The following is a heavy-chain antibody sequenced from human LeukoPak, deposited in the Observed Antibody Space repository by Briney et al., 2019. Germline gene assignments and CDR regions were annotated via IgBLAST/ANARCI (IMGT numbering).Heavy chain of an antibody. J-gene: IGHJ4*02. V-gene: IGHV3-23*01. D-gene: IGHD6-6*01. CDR1: GSTFSNYA. CDR3: ARGGGASVSSLKY. CDR2: ISDSGGST. Sequence: GGSLRLSCAASGSTFSNYAMSWVRQAPGEGLEWVSIISDSGGSTNYADSVKGRFTISRDNSKNTLYLQVDSLRVEDTAIYYCARGGGASVSSLKYWGQGTLVTVSS.